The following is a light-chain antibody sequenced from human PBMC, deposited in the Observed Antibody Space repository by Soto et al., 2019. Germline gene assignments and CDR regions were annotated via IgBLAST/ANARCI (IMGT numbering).Light chain of an antibody. CDR2: SDH. Sequence: QSVLTQPPSVSGAPGQRVTISCTGSSSNIGAGYDVHWYQQLPGTAPKLLIYSDHQRPSGVPDRFSGSKSGTSASLAISGLRAEDEADYFCAAWGDRLNTWVFGGGTKVTVL. V-gene: IGLV1-40*01. CDR1: SSNIGAGYD. J-gene: IGLJ3*02. CDR3: AAWGDRLNTWV.